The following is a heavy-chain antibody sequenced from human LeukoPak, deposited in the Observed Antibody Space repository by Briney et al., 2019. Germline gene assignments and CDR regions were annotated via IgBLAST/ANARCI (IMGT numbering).Heavy chain of an antibody. D-gene: IGHD3-9*01. CDR3: ARDRNYDILTGYYFYYGLDV. J-gene: IGHJ6*02. V-gene: IGHV4-59*01. CDR1: GGSISSYY. Sequence: SETLSLTCTVSGGSISSYYWSWIRQPPGKGLEWIGYIYYSGSTNYNPSLKSRVTISVDTSKNQFSLKLSSVTAADTAVYYCARDRNYDILTGYYFYYGLDVWGQGTTVTVSS. CDR2: IYYSGST.